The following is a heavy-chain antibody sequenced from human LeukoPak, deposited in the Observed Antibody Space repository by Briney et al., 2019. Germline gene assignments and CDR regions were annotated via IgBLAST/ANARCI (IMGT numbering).Heavy chain of an antibody. J-gene: IGHJ4*02. Sequence: GGSLRLSCAASGFTVSSNYMSWVRQAPGKGLEWVSVIYSGGSTYYADSVKGRFTISRDNSKNTLYLQMNSLRAEDTAAYYCARGVDSSGWYGGPFDYWGQGTLVTVSS. CDR3: ARGVDSSGWYGGPFDY. D-gene: IGHD6-19*01. CDR1: GFTVSSNY. V-gene: IGHV3-53*01. CDR2: IYSGGST.